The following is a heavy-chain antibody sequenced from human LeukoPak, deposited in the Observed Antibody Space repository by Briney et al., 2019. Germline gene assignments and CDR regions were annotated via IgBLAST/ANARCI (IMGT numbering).Heavy chain of an antibody. CDR3: AKSTRFLEWLHDHAYYYYYYGMDV. CDR1: GFTFSDYY. V-gene: IGHV3-11*01. D-gene: IGHD3-3*01. Sequence: GGSMRLSCAASGFTFSDYYMSWIRQAPGEGLEWVSYISSSGSTIYYADSVKGRFTISRDNAKNSLYLQMNSLRAEDTAVYYCAKSTRFLEWLHDHAYYYYYYGMDVWGQGTTVTVSS. CDR2: ISSSGSTI. J-gene: IGHJ6*02.